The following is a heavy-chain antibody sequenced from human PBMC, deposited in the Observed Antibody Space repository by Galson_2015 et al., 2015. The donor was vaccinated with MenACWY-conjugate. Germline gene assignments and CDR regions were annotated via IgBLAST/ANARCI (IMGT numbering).Heavy chain of an antibody. CDR2: ITNSGNSI. J-gene: IGHJ1*01. D-gene: IGHD3-16*01. Sequence: SLRLSCAASGFTFSIYSMSWVRQAPGKGLEWVSYITNSGNSIYYGDSVKGRFTISRDNAKNSLYLQMNSLRDEDTAVYYCASYRDSGLESHVDNSGPGPLVTVSS. CDR3: ASYRDSGLESHVDN. V-gene: IGHV3-48*02. CDR1: GFTFSIYS.